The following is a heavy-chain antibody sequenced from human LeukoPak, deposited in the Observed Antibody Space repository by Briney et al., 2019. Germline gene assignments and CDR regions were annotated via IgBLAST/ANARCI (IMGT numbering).Heavy chain of an antibody. D-gene: IGHD5-18*01. CDR2: IYHSGST. V-gene: IGHV4-30-2*01. CDR1: GGSISSGGYS. CDR3: ARGGHTARGAFDI. J-gene: IGHJ3*02. Sequence: SETLSLTCAVSGGSISSGGYSWSWIRRPPGKGLEWIGYIYHSGSTYYNPSLKSRVTISVDRSKNQFSLKLSSVTAADTAVYYCARGGHTARGAFDIWGQGTMVTVSS.